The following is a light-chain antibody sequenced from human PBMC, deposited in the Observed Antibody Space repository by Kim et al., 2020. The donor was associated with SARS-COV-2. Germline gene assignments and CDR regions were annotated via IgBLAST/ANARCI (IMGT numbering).Light chain of an antibody. J-gene: IGLJ3*02. V-gene: IGLV3-25*03. CDR1: ALPKQY. Sequence: SYELTQPPSVSVSPGQTAGITCSGDALPKQYAYWYQQKPGQAPVLVIYKDSERPSGIPERFSGSSSGTTVTLTISGVQAEDEADYYCQSADSSGTYPVFG. CDR3: QSADSSGTYPV. CDR2: KDS.